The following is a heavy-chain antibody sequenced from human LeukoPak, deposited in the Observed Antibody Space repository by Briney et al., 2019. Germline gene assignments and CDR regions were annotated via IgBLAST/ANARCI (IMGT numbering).Heavy chain of an antibody. CDR2: INHSGST. J-gene: IGHJ6*03. CDR3: ARGIGGVSNYYYYYMVF. Sequence: SETLSLTCAVSGGSFSGYYWSWIRQPPGKGLEWVGEINHSGSTNYNPSLKSRVTISVDTPKNQFSLKLSSVTAADTAVYYCARGIGGVSNYYYYYMVFWGKGTTVTVSS. CDR1: GGSFSGYY. D-gene: IGHD3-16*01. V-gene: IGHV4-34*01.